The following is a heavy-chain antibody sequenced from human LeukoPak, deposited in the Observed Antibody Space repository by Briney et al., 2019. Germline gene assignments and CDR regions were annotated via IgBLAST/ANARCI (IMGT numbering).Heavy chain of an antibody. D-gene: IGHD5-24*01. CDR3: ARSQMDTPPYDAFDI. Sequence: SVKVSCKASGYTFTYRYLHWVRQAPGQALEWMGWITPFNGNTNYAQKFQDRVTITTDRSISTAYMELSSLRSEDTAMYYCARSQMDTPPYDAFDIWGQGTMVTVSS. CDR2: ITPFNGNT. V-gene: IGHV1-45*02. J-gene: IGHJ3*02. CDR1: GYTFTYRY.